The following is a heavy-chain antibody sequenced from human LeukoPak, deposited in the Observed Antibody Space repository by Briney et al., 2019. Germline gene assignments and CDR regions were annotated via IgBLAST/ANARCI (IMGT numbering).Heavy chain of an antibody. D-gene: IGHD6-6*01. V-gene: IGHV3-30-3*01. J-gene: IGHJ4*02. CDR2: ISYDGSNK. Sequence: GRSLRLSCAASGFTFSSYAMHWVRQAPGKGLEWVAVISYDGSNKYYADSVKGRFTISRDNSKNTLYLQMNSLRAEDTAVHYCAPRYSSSSGGLDYWGQGTLVTVSS. CDR3: APRYSSSSGGLDY. CDR1: GFTFSSYA.